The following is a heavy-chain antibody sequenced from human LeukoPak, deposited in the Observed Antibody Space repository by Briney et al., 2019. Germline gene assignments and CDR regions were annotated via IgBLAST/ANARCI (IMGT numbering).Heavy chain of an antibody. CDR1: GGSISSYY. Sequence: PSETLSLTCTVSGGSISSYYWSWIRQPPGKGLEWIGYIYYSGSTNYNPSLKSRVTISVDTSKNQFSLKLSSVTAADTAVYFCARGAVGRFLATPLDVWGKGTTVIVSS. CDR2: IYYSGST. J-gene: IGHJ6*04. V-gene: IGHV4-59*01. D-gene: IGHD3-3*01. CDR3: ARGAVGRFLATPLDV.